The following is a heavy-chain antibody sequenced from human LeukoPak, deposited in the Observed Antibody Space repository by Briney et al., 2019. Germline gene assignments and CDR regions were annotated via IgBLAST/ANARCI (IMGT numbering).Heavy chain of an antibody. CDR2: IYYSGSA. CDR1: GGSISSYY. Sequence: SETLSLTCTVSGGSISSYYWSWIRQPPGKGLEWIGYIYYSGSANYNPSLKSRVTISVDTSKNQFSLKLSSVTAADTAVYYCARTGYSSSWYLFDFDYWGQGTLVTVSS. D-gene: IGHD6-13*01. CDR3: ARTGYSSSWYLFDFDY. J-gene: IGHJ4*02. V-gene: IGHV4-59*01.